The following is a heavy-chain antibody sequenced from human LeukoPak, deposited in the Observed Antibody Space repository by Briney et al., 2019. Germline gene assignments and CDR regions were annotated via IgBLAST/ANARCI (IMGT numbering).Heavy chain of an antibody. Sequence: GGSLRLSCAASGFTFSSYGMHWVRQAPGKGLEWVAVISYDGSNKYYADSVKGRFTISRDNSKNTLYLQINSLRAEDTAVYYCARDSGMTTVVNPVWNGYFDYWGQGTLVTVSS. D-gene: IGHD4-23*01. CDR1: GFTFSSYG. CDR2: ISYDGSNK. CDR3: ARDSGMTTVVNPVWNGYFDY. V-gene: IGHV3-30*19. J-gene: IGHJ4*02.